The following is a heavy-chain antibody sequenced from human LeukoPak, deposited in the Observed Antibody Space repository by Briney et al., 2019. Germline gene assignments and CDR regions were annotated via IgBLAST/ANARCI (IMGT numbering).Heavy chain of an antibody. CDR3: GRDFVDTAMVMFYYYYYMDV. D-gene: IGHD5-18*01. J-gene: IGHJ6*03. CDR2: IKHDGSED. CDR1: GFTFSSYW. V-gene: IGHV3-7*01. Sequence: GGSLRLSCAASGFTFSSYWMTWVRQAPGKGLEWVATIKHDGSEDYYLGSVKGRFTISRDNAKSSMWLQMSSLRAEDTAVYYCGRDFVDTAMVMFYYYYYMDVWGKGTTVTISS.